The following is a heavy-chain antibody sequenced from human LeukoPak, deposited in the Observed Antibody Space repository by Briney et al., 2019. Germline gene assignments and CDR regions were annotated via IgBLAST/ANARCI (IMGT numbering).Heavy chain of an antibody. CDR3: VKDNEAGGSPFDL. Sequence: GGSLRLSCSASGFILRSHAMHWVRQAPGKGLEYVSRISDNGGSTYYADSVKGRFTISRDNSKNTLYLQMSSLRAVDTAVYYCVKDNEAGGSPFDLWGQGTLVTVSS. V-gene: IGHV3-64D*06. D-gene: IGHD3-9*01. J-gene: IGHJ4*02. CDR1: GFILRSHA. CDR2: ISDNGGST.